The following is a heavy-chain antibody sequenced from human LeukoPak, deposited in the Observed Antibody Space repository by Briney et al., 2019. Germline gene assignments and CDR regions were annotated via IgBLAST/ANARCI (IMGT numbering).Heavy chain of an antibody. CDR2: ISSSSNYI. CDR3: ARDPYSSTWSYGMDV. J-gene: IGHJ6*02. D-gene: IGHD6-6*01. Sequence: GGSLRLSCAASGFTFSSYEMNWVRQAPGKGLEWVSYISSSSNYIYYADSVKGRFTISRDNAKNSLFLQLNTLRAEDTAVYYCARDPYSSTWSYGMDVWGQGTTVTVSS. CDR1: GFTFSSYE. V-gene: IGHV3-21*05.